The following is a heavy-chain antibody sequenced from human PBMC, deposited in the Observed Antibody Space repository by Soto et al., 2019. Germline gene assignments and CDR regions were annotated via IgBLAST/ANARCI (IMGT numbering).Heavy chain of an antibody. CDR3: ARGSPYYDGSGYSPDD. J-gene: IGHJ4*02. V-gene: IGHV1-18*01. CDR1: GYRITSYG. D-gene: IGHD3-22*01. CDR2: ISVYNGNT. Sequence: QVHLVQSGAEVKKPGASVKVACKASGYRITSYGISWVRQAPGQGLEWMGGISVYNGNTSDAQKLQGRGTMTTDTTTRTAYMELRSLRSDDSAVYYCARGSPYYDGSGYSPDDWGQGTLVIVSS.